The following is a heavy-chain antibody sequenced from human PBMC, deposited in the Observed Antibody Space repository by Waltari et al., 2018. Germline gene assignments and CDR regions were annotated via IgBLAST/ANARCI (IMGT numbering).Heavy chain of an antibody. CDR3: ARVPVENFDY. Sequence: QVQLQESGPGLVKPSETLSPTCAVSGYSISSGYYWGWIRQPPGKGLEWIGSIYHSGSTYYNPSLKSRVTISVDTSKNQFSLKLSSVTAADTAVYYCARVPVENFDYWGQGTLVTVSS. CDR2: IYHSGST. V-gene: IGHV4-38-2*01. CDR1: GYSISSGYY. J-gene: IGHJ4*02.